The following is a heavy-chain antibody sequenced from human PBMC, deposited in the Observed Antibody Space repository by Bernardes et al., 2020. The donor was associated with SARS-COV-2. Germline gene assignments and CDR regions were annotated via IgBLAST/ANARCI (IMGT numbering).Heavy chain of an antibody. CDR3: AREDLWGSYRYTFDY. D-gene: IGHD3-16*02. J-gene: IGHJ4*02. CDR2: INHSGST. V-gene: IGHV4-34*01. Sequence: SETLSLTCAVYGGSFSGYYWSWIRQPPGKGLEWIGEINHSGSTNYNPSLKSRVTISVDTSKNQFSLKLSSVTAADTAVYYCAREDLWGSYRYTFDYWGQGTLVTVSS. CDR1: GGSFSGYY.